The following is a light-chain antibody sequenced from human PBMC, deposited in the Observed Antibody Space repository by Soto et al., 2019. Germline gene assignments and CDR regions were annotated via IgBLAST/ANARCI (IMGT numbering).Light chain of an antibody. V-gene: IGKV3-11*01. CDR2: DAS. J-gene: IGKJ4*01. Sequence: EIVLTQSPATLSLSPGERATLSCRASQSVSSYLAWYQQKPGQAPRLLIYDASNRATGIPARFSGSGSGTDFTLTISSLEPEDFAVYSCQQRSNWPPLFGGGTKVDIK. CDR3: QQRSNWPPL. CDR1: QSVSSY.